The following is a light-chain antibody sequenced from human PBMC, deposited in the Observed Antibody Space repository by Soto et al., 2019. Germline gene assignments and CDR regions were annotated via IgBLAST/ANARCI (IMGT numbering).Light chain of an antibody. J-gene: IGKJ1*01. V-gene: IGKV1-33*01. CDR2: DAS. CDR1: QDISNY. CDR3: QQYDNLPWT. Sequence: DIHMTQSPSSLSASVGDRVTITCQASQDISNYLSWYQQKPGKAPKLLIHDASILETGVPSRFSGRGSGTDFTFTISSLQPEDIATYYCQQYDNLPWTFGQGTKVEIK.